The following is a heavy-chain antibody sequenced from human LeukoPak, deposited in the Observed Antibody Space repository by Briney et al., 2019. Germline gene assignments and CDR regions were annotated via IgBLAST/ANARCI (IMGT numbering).Heavy chain of an antibody. CDR1: GGSFSGYY. CDR3: TRPRSYYPPIAFDI. J-gene: IGHJ3*02. D-gene: IGHD3-10*01. CDR2: INHSGST. Sequence: SETLSLTCAVYGGSFSGYYWSWIRQPPGKGLEWIGEINHSGSTNYNPSLKSRVTISVDTSKNQFSLKLSSVTAADTAVYYCTRPRSYYPPIAFDIWGQGTMVTVSS. V-gene: IGHV4-34*01.